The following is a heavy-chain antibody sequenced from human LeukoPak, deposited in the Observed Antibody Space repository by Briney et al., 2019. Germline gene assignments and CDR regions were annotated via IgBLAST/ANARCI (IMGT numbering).Heavy chain of an antibody. CDR2: IYYSGST. Sequence: SETLSLTCTVSGGSISSYYWSWIRQPPGKGLEWIGYIYYSGSTNYNPSLKSRVTISVDTSKNQFSLKLSSVTAADTAVYYCAREPWYYYDSSGYYAIDYWGQGTLVTVSS. D-gene: IGHD3-22*01. CDR3: AREPWYYYDSSGYYAIDY. CDR1: GGSISSYY. V-gene: IGHV4-59*12. J-gene: IGHJ4*02.